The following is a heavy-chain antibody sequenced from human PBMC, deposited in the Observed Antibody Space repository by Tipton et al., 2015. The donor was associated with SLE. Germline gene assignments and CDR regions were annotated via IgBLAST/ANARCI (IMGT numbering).Heavy chain of an antibody. J-gene: IGHJ4*02. D-gene: IGHD1-26*01. CDR2: IYYSGST. Sequence: LRLSCTVSGGSISSHYWSWIRQPPGKGLEWIGYIYYSGSTNYNPSLKSRVTISVDTSKNQFSLKLSSVTAADTAVYYCARGGGSYRPFDYWGQGTLVTVSS. V-gene: IGHV4-59*11. CDR1: GGSISSHY. CDR3: ARGGGSYRPFDY.